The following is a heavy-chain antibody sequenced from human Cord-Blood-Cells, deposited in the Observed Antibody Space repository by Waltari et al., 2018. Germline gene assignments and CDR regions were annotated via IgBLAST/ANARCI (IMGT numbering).Heavy chain of an antibody. CDR3: ARDGSAAGTHYYYGMDV. V-gene: IGHV4-38-2*02. CDR2: IYHSGST. J-gene: IGHJ6*02. Sequence: QVQLQESGPGLVKPSETLSLTCAVSGYSISSGYYWGWIRQPPGKGLEWIGSIYHSGSTYFSPSLRSRVPISVDTSKNQFSLKLSSVTAADTAVYYCARDGSAAGTHYYYGMDVWGQGTTVTVSS. CDR1: GYSISSGYY. D-gene: IGHD6-13*01.